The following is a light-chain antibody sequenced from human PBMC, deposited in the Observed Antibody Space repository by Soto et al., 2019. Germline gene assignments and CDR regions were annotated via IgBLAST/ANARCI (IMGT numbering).Light chain of an antibody. CDR1: QSISSW. Sequence: DIQMTQSPSTLSASVGDRVTITCRASQSISSWLAWYQQKPGKAPKLLIYDASSLESGVPSRFSGSGSGTEFTLPISSLQPDDFATSYCQQYNSYSPYTFGQGTKLEIK. J-gene: IGKJ2*01. CDR3: QQYNSYSPYT. CDR2: DAS. V-gene: IGKV1-5*01.